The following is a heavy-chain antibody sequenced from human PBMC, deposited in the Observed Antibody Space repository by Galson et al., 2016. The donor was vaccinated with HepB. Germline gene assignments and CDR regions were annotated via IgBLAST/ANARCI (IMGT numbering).Heavy chain of an antibody. J-gene: IGHJ6*02. V-gene: IGHV1-3*01. CDR1: GFTFTTYA. CDR3: ARGSGDYVLDGVDV. Sequence: SVKVSCKASGFTFTTYAMHWVRQTPGQRLEWMGWVNPGNGDTDYSENLQGRVTITRDTSARTVYMEVSSLRSEDTALYYCARGSGDYVLDGVDVGGQGTAVTVSS. D-gene: IGHD2-15*01. CDR2: VNPGNGDT.